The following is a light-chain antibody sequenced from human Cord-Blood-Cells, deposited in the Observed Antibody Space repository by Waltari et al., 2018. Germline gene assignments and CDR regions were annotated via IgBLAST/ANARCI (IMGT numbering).Light chain of an antibody. CDR1: WCVSIY. CDR3: QQRSNWT. V-gene: IGKV3-11*01. J-gene: IGKJ1*01. Sequence: EIVLTQSPATLSLSPGVRATLSCRAWWCVSIYLAWYQQKPGQAPMLLIYDASNRATGIPARFSGSGSGTDFTLTISSLEPEEFAVYYCQQRSNWTFGQGTKVEIK. CDR2: DAS.